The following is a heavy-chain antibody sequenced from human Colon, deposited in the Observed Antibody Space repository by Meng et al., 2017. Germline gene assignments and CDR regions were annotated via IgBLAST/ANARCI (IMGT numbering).Heavy chain of an antibody. J-gene: IGHJ4*02. V-gene: IGHV4-4*02. CDR1: GDSITSEIW. CDR3: GRDQGRELINH. D-gene: IGHD1-7*01. CDR2: VYHRGDT. Sequence: LQRPGQGLAKLSGTRSLPCTVPGDSITSEIWWSWVRQPPGKGLELIGEVYHRGDTNYNPSLKSRVDISVDKSKNQFYLSLFSVTAADTAVYYCGRDQGRELINHWGQGTLVTVSS.